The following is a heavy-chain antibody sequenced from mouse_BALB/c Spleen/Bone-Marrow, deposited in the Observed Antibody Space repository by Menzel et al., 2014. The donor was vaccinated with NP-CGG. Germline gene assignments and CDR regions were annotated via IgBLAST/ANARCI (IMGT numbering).Heavy chain of an antibody. D-gene: IGHD1-1*01. V-gene: IGHV5-6-3*01. CDR2: INSNGGST. Sequence: EVQLVESGGGLVQPGGSLKLSCAASRFTFSSYGMSWVRQTPDKRLELVATINSNGGSTYYPDSVKGRFTISRDNAKNTLYLQMSSLKSEDTATYYCARDRYYGYAMDYWGQGTSVTVSS. J-gene: IGHJ4*01. CDR1: RFTFSSYG. CDR3: ARDRYYGYAMDY.